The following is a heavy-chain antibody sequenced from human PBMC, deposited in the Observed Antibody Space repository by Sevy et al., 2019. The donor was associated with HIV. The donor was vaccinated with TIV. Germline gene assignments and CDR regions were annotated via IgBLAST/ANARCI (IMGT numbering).Heavy chain of an antibody. D-gene: IGHD3-10*02. Sequence: GSVKVSCKASGYTFTGYYVHWVRQVPGQRLEWRGWINPDSRGTQSAQMFQGRVTMTRDTSINAAYMELSRLRSADTAVSYCASDPVRVGMVGVRKENWFDPWGQGTLVPVSS. CDR3: ASDPVRVGMVGVRKENWFDP. CDR1: GYTFTGYY. J-gene: IGHJ5*02. CDR2: INPDSRGT. V-gene: IGHV1-2*02.